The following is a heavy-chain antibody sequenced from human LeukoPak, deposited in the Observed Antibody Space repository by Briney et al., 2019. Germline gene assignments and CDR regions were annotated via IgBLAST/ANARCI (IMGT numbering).Heavy chain of an antibody. V-gene: IGHV4-59*01. D-gene: IGHD3-22*01. J-gene: IGHJ3*02. CDR3: ATQYYYDSSGYYPDDAFDI. CDR2: IYYSGST. Sequence: SQTLSLTCTVSGGSISSYYWSWIRQPPGKGLEWIGYIYYSGSTNYNPSLKSRVTISVDTSKNQFSLKLSSVTAADTAVYYCATQYYYDSSGYYPDDAFDIWGQGTMVTVSS. CDR1: GGSISSYY.